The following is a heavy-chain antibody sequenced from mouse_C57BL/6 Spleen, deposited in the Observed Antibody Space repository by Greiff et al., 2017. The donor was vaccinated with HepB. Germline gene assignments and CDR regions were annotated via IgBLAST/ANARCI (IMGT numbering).Heavy chain of an antibody. V-gene: IGHV1-62-2*01. J-gene: IGHJ2*01. CDR1: GYTFTEYT. Sequence: QVQLQQSGAELVKPGASVKLSCKASGYTFTEYTIHWVKQRSGQGLEWIGWFYPGSGSIKYNEKFKDKATLTADKSSSTVYMELSRLTSEDSAVYFCARHEGTYYSNPWYFDYWGQGTTLTVSS. D-gene: IGHD2-5*01. CDR3: ARHEGTYYSNPWYFDY. CDR2: FYPGSGSI.